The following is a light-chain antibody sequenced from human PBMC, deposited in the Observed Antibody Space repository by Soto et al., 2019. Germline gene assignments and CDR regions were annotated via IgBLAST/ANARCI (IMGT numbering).Light chain of an antibody. CDR2: DVS. J-gene: IGLJ2*01. CDR1: SSDVGGYNY. Sequence: QSALTQPASVSGSPGQSITISCSGTSSDVGGYNYVSWYQQHPGKAPKLMIYDVSNRPSGVSNRFSGSKSGNTASLTISGLQAEDVADYYCCSYTSSSTLVVFGGGTKVTVL. CDR3: CSYTSSSTLVV. V-gene: IGLV2-14*01.